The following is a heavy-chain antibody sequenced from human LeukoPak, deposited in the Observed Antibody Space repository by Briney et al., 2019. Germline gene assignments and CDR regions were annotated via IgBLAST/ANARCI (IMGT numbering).Heavy chain of an antibody. CDR2: ISGTGGRT. V-gene: IGHV3-23*01. J-gene: IGHJ4*02. D-gene: IGHD2-8*02. CDR1: GFSFFSYG. Sequence: GGSLRLSCATSGFSFFSYGMSWVRQAPGKGLEWVSGISGTGGRTYYADSVKGRFTISRDNSKNTLYLQMNSLRSDDTAIYYCASDSDYWWGGHWGQGNLVNVS. CDR3: ASDSDYWWGGH.